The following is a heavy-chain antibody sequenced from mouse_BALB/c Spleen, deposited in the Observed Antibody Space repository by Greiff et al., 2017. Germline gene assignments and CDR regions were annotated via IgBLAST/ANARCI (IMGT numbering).Heavy chain of an antibody. D-gene: IGHD2-14*01. CDR2: ISYSGST. J-gene: IGHJ1*01. CDR1: GYSITSYYA. CDR3: ASYRYERYFDV. Sequence: VQLQQSGPGLVKPSQSLSLTCTVSGYSITSYYAWNWIRQFPGNKLEWMGYISYSGSTSYNPSLKSRISITRDTSKNQFFLQLNSVTTEDTATYYCASYRYERYFDVWGAGTTVTVSS. V-gene: IGHV3-2*02.